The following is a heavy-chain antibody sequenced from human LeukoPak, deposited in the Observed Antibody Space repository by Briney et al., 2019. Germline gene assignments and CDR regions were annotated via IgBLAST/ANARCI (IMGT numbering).Heavy chain of an antibody. CDR2: IYYSGST. V-gene: IGHV4-31*03. CDR1: GGSISSGGYY. D-gene: IGHD3-10*01. J-gene: IGHJ6*02. CDR3: ARAGVVRGVIGYYGMDV. Sequence: SQTLSLTCTVSGGSISSGGYYWSWIRQHPGKGLEWIGYIYYSGSTYYNPSLKSRVTISVDTSKNQFSLKLSSVTAADTAVYYCARAGVVRGVIGYYGMDVWGQGTTVTVSS.